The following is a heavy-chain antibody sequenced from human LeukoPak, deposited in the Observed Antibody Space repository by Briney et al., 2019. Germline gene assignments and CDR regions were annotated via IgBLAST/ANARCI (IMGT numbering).Heavy chain of an antibody. D-gene: IGHD1-14*01. Sequence: ASVKVSCKASGYTFTGYYMHWVRQAPGQGLEWMGWINLNSGGTNYAQKFQGRVTMTRDTSINKAYMELSRLRSDDTAVYYCARMGPWVNPDYYYYYMDVWGKGTTVTVSS. CDR1: GYTFTGYY. V-gene: IGHV1-2*02. CDR2: INLNSGGT. J-gene: IGHJ6*03. CDR3: ARMGPWVNPDYYYYYMDV.